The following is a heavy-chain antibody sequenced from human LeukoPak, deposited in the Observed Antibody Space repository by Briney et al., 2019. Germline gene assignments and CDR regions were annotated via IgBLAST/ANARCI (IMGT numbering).Heavy chain of an antibody. V-gene: IGHV4-39*01. CDR1: GGSISSSSYY. D-gene: IGHD2-2*02. CDR3: ARQSSTSCYIDY. Sequence: KPSETLSLTCTVSGGSISSSSYYWGWIRQPPGKGLEWIGSIYYSGSTFYNPSLKSRVTISVDTSKNQFSLELSSVTATDTAVYFCARQSSTSCYIDYWGQGTLVAVSS. CDR2: IYYSGST. J-gene: IGHJ4*02.